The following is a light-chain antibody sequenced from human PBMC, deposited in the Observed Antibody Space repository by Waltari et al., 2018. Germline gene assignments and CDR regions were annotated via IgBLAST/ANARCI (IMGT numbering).Light chain of an antibody. CDR1: QSSSSY. CDR3: QQSYSQTRT. CDR2: AAS. J-gene: IGKJ1*01. V-gene: IGKV1-39*01. Sequence: IQTTQSPSSLSASVGHRVTITCRASQSSSSYLSWYQQKPGRAPKLLIYAASSLESGVPSRFSGSGSGRDFTLIISSVQPEDFATYYCQQSYSQTRTFGQGTKVEI.